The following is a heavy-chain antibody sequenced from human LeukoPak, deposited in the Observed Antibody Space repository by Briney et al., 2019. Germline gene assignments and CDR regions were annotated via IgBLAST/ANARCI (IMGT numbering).Heavy chain of an antibody. V-gene: IGHV1-18*01. CDR3: ARGGYSGSLDI. CDR2: ISAYNGNT. D-gene: IGHD1-26*01. J-gene: IGHJ3*02. CDR1: GYTFTIYG. Sequence: ASVTVSFKSSGYTFTIYGIYWVRQAPGQGHEWMGWISAYNGNTNYAQKLQGRVTMTTDTSTSTAYMELRSLRSDDTAVYYCARGGYSGSLDIWGQGTMVTVSS.